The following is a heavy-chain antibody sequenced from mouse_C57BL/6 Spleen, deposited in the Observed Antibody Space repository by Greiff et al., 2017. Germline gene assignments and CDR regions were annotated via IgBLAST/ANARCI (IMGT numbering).Heavy chain of an antibody. CDR2: IYPGDGDT. Sequence: QVQLQQSGPELVKPGASVKISCKASGYAFSSSWMNWVKQRPGKGLEWIGRIYPGDGDTNYNGKFKGKATLTADKSSSTAYMQLSSLTSEDSAVYFCAREEGTTVVADFHYWGQGTTLTVSS. CDR1: GYAFSSSW. J-gene: IGHJ2*01. CDR3: AREEGTTVVADFHY. D-gene: IGHD1-1*01. V-gene: IGHV1-82*01.